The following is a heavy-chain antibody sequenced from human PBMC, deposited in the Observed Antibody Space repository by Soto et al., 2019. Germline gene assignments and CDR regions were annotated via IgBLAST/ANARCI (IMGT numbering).Heavy chain of an antibody. CDR3: AGSHAVDTAMTLCY. D-gene: IGHD5-18*01. CDR1: GGTFSSYT. J-gene: IGHJ4*02. Sequence: QVQLVQSGAEVKKPGSSVKVSCKASGGTFSSYTISWVRQAPGQGLEWMGRIIPILGIANYAQKFQGTVTNTAGNSQSTASVGLTSPRPEDTAVYYCAGSHAVDTAMTLCYWGQGTLVTVSS. CDR2: IIPILGIA. V-gene: IGHV1-69*02.